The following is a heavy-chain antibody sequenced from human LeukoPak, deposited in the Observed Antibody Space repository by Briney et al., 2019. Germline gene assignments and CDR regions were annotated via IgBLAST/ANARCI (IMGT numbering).Heavy chain of an antibody. CDR1: GFSFSNYW. CDR2: INSDGSST. V-gene: IGHV3-74*01. J-gene: IGHJ4*02. Sequence: GGSLRLSCAASGFSFSNYWMHWVRQAPGKGLVWVSRINSDGSSTTYVDSVKGRFTISRDNAKNTLYLQMSSLRAEDTAVYYCAKGKAFRAVAGTADYWGQGTLVTVSS. CDR3: AKGKAFRAVAGTADY. D-gene: IGHD6-19*01.